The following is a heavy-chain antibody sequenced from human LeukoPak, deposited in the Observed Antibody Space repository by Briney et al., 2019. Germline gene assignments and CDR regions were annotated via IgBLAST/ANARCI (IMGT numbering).Heavy chain of an antibody. CDR2: IYYSGST. D-gene: IGHD4/OR15-4a*01. V-gene: IGHV4-31*03. Sequence: TLSLTCTVSGGSISSGGYYWSWIRQHPGTGLEWIGYIYYSGSTYYNPSLKSRVTISVDTSKNQFSLKLSSVTAADTAVYYCAREPMTIENWFDPWGQGTLVTVSS. J-gene: IGHJ5*02. CDR1: GGSISSGGYY. CDR3: AREPMTIENWFDP.